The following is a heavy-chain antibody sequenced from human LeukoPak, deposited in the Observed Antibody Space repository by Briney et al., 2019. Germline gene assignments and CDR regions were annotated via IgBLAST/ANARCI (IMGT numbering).Heavy chain of an antibody. CDR1: GFSLSTSGMC. CDR2: IDWDDDK. J-gene: IGHJ4*02. CDR3: ARILWTSSTQSYPFDF. D-gene: IGHD1-26*01. Sequence: SASGPALVKPTQTLTLTCTFSGFSLSTSGMCVSWIRQPPGKALEWLARIDWDDDKYYTTSLKTRLTISKDTSKNQVVLTMTNMDPVDTATYYCARILWTSSTQSYPFDFWGQGTLVTVSS. V-gene: IGHV2-70*11.